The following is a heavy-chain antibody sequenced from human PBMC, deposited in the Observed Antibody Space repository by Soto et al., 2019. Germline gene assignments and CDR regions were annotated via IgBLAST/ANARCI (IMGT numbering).Heavy chain of an antibody. CDR1: GFTFSNAW. CDR3: TTIGGVVVAASTYPPYPGPEQPFDY. V-gene: IGHV3-15*01. CDR2: IKSKTDGGTT. J-gene: IGHJ4*02. Sequence: VQLVESGGGVVQPGRSLRLSCAASGFTFSNAWMSWVRQAPGKGLEWVGRIKSKTDGGTTDYAAPVKGRFTISRDDSKNTLYLQMNSLKTEDTAVYYCTTIGGVVVAASTYPPYPGPEQPFDYWGQGTLVTVSS. D-gene: IGHD2-15*01.